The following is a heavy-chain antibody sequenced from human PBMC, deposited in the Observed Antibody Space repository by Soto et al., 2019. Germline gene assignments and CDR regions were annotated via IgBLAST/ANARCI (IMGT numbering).Heavy chain of an antibody. CDR3: AINSLAYCGGDCYSFDY. CDR2: IYYSGST. D-gene: IGHD2-21*02. J-gene: IGHJ4*02. V-gene: IGHV4-39*01. Sequence: QLQLQESGPGLVKPSETLSLTCTVSGGSISSSSYYWGWIRQPPGKGLEWIGSIYYSGSTYYNPSLKSRVTISVDTSKNQFSLKLSSVTAADTAVNYCAINSLAYCGGDCYSFDYWGQGTLVTVSS. CDR1: GGSISSSSYY.